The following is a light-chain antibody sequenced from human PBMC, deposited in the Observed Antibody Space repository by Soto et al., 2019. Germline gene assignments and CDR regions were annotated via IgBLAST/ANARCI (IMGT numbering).Light chain of an antibody. J-gene: IGLJ2*01. CDR2: GNS. CDR3: QSYDSSLSGPVV. CDR1: SSNIGAGYD. Sequence: QSVLTQPPSVSGAPGQRVTISCTGSSSNIGAGYDVHWYQQLPGTAPKLLIYGNSNRPSGVPDRFSGSKSGTSASLAITGLQAEDEADYYCQSYDSSLSGPVVFGGGTNLPVL. V-gene: IGLV1-40*01.